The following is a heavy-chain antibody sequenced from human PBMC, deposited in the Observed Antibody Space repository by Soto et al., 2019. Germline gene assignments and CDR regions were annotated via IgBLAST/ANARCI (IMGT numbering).Heavy chain of an antibody. CDR2: IFYTGCT. Sequence: KPSETLSLTCTVSDGSISTSSYYWGWIRQSPGKGLEWIGTIFYTGCTYYNPSLESRVTLSVDTSKNQFSLHLTSVTAADTAVYYCTRHHPHHYDSSGYFDYWGQGTLVTVSS. V-gene: IGHV4-39*01. J-gene: IGHJ4*02. D-gene: IGHD3-22*01. CDR1: DGSISTSSYY. CDR3: TRHHPHHYDSSGYFDY.